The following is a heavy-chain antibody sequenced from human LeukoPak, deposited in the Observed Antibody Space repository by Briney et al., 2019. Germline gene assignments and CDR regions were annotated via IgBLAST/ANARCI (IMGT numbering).Heavy chain of an antibody. CDR3: ARHGTYYYESSAIDY. V-gene: IGHV4-4*07. CDR2: IYTSDNT. Sequence: SETLSLTCTVSDGSISGYYWTWIRQPAGKGLEWIGHIYTSDNTIYNPSLRSRVTMSVDTSKNQFSLKLSSVTAADTAVYYCARHGTYYYESSAIDYWGQGTLVTVSS. CDR1: DGSISGYY. D-gene: IGHD3-22*01. J-gene: IGHJ4*02.